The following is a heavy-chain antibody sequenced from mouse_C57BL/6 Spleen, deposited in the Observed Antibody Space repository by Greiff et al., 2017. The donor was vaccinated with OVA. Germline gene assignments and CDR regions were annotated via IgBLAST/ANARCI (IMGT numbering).Heavy chain of an antibody. CDR1: GYTFTDYE. Sequence: QVQLKQSGAELVRPGASVTLSCKASGYTFTDYEMHWVKQTPVHGLEWIGAIDPETGGTAYHQKFKGKAILTADKSSSTAYMELRSLKSEDSAVYDWTRREKYYYAMDYWGQGTSVTVSS. CDR3: TRREKYYYAMDY. CDR2: IDPETGGT. J-gene: IGHJ4*01. V-gene: IGHV1-15*01.